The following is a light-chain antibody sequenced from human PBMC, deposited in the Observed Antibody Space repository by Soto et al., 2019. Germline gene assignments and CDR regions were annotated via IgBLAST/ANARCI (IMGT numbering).Light chain of an antibody. CDR2: KAS. CDR3: QQYNSQWT. J-gene: IGKJ1*01. V-gene: IGKV1-5*03. CDR1: QSIGSE. Sequence: DIQMTQSSSTLSASIGDRVTITFRASQSIGSELAWYQQKPGKAPKLLIYKASSLESGVPSRFSGSGSGTEFTLTISSLQPDDFATYYCQQYNSQWTFGQGTKVDVK.